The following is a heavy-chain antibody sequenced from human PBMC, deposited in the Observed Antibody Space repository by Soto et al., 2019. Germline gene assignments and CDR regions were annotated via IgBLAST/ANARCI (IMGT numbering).Heavy chain of an antibody. J-gene: IGHJ4*02. CDR1: GFSLSTSGVG. CDR2: IYWDDDK. CDR3: AHRRRNYAPNHYFDY. Sequence: QITLKESGPTLVKPTQTLTLTCTFSGFSLSTSGVGVGWIRQPPGTALEWLALIYWDDDKRYSPSLKSRLTITKDTSKYQVVLTMTNMDPVDTATYSCAHRRRNYAPNHYFDYWGQGTLVTVSS. D-gene: IGHD1-7*01. V-gene: IGHV2-5*02.